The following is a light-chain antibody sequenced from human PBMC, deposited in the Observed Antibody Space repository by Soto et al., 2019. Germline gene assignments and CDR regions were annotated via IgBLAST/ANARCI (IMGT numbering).Light chain of an antibody. Sequence: HSALAQPASVSGSPGQSITVSCTGISSDIGGYNYVSWYQQHPGKAPKLMIYEVSNRPSGVSNRFSGSMSGNTASLTISGLQSEDEADYYCSSYRSDSTYVFGTGTKVTVL. CDR3: SSYRSDSTYV. CDR2: EVS. J-gene: IGLJ1*01. CDR1: SSDIGGYNY. V-gene: IGLV2-14*01.